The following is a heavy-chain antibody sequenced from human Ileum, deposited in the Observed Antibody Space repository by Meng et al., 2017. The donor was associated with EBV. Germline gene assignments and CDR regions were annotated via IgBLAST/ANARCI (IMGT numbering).Heavy chain of an antibody. CDR1: GSTFSVYG. D-gene: IGHD3-10*01. CDR2: IIPALGTP. V-gene: IGHV1-69*06. CDR3: ARGTGADY. J-gene: IGHJ4*02. Sequence: QGHGLQTGPEVKNPGSSVTGSCKSSGSTFSVYGLTWGRQAPGQGVEWMGGIIPALGTPKYARKFQDRLTITADKSTSTGYMELHSLTSNDTAVYFCARGTGADYWGQGTLVTVSS.